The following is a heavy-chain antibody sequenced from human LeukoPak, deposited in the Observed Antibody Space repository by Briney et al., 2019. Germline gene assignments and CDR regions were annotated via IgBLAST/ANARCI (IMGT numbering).Heavy chain of an antibody. CDR2: IIPIFGTA. V-gene: IGHV1-69*06. CDR1: GGTFSSYA. CDR3: ATDSGSYHSYDY. Sequence: ASVKVSCKASGGTFSSYAISWVRQAPGQGLEWMGGIIPIFGTANYAQKFQGRVTMTEDTSTDTAYMELSSLRSEDTAVYYCATDSGSYHSYDYWGQGTLVTVSS. D-gene: IGHD1-26*01. J-gene: IGHJ4*02.